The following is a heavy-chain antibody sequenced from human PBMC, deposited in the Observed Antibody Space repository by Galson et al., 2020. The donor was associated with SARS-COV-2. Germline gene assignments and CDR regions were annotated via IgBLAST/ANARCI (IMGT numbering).Heavy chain of an antibody. CDR3: ATGDVWFES. Sequence: GESLKISCAICGLTFSHTEMNWVRQAPGKGLEWPSYIRMSGITIHYADSVKGRFTISRDNAENSLYLQMSSLRAEDTGIYYCATGDVWFESWGQGTLVTVSS. J-gene: IGHJ5*01. V-gene: IGHV3-48*03. CDR1: GLTFSHTE. D-gene: IGHD7-27*01. CDR2: IRMSGITI.